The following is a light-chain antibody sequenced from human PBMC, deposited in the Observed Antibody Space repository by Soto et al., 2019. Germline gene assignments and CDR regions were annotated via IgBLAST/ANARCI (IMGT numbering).Light chain of an antibody. V-gene: IGLV1-51*01. CDR1: SSNIGNNY. CDR3: CSYARGSTYV. Sequence: QSVLTQPPSVSAAPGQKVTISCSGSSSNIGNNYVSWYQQLPGTAPKLLIYDNNKRPSGIPDRFSGSKFGTSATLGITGLQTGDEGDYYCCSYARGSTYVFGTGTKVTVL. J-gene: IGLJ1*01. CDR2: DNN.